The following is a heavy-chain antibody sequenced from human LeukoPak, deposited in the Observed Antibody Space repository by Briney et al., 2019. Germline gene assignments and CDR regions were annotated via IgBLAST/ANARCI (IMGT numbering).Heavy chain of an antibody. D-gene: IGHD4-17*01. CDR1: GGSISSGGYS. J-gene: IGHJ4*02. Sequence: KASQTLSLTCAVSGGSISSGGYSWSWIRQPPGKGLEWIGYIYHSGSTYYNPSLKSRVTISVDRSKNQFSLKLSSVTAADTAVYYCARTYGDYGGFDYWGQGTLVTVSS. CDR3: ARTYGDYGGFDY. V-gene: IGHV4-30-2*01. CDR2: IYHSGST.